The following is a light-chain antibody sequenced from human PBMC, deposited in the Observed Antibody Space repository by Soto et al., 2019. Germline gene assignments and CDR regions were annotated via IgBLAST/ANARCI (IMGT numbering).Light chain of an antibody. CDR3: SSYAGSNNMV. CDR1: SSDVGGYNY. CDR2: EVS. J-gene: IGLJ2*01. V-gene: IGLV2-8*01. Sequence: QSALTQTPSASGSPGQSVTISCTGTSSDVGGYNYVSWYQQHLGKAPKLIIYEVSKWPSGVPDRFSGSKSGNTASLTVSGLQAEDEADYYCSSYAGSNNMVFGGGTKVTVL.